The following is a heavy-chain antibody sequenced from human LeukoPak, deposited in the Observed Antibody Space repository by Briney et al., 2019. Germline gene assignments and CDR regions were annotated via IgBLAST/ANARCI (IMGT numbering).Heavy chain of an antibody. D-gene: IGHD3-3*01. J-gene: IGHJ5*02. CDR2: ISAYNGNT. CDR3: ARGDDFWSGYQYNWFDP. V-gene: IGHV1-18*01. Sequence: ASVKVSCKASGYTFTSYGISWVRQAPGQGLEWMGWISAYNGNTNYAQKLQGRVTMTTDTSTSTAYMELRSLRSDDTAVYYCARGDDFWSGYQYNWFDPWGQGTLVTVSS. CDR1: GYTFTSYG.